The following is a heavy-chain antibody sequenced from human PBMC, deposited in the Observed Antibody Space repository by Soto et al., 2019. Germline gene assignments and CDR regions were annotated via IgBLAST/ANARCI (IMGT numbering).Heavy chain of an antibody. CDR1: GFTFNNYA. Sequence: PGESLKISCSASGFTFNNYAMAWVLQAPWEGLEWVSGISGSGATPYYADSVKGRFTISRDNSKNTLFLQMNSLSAEDTAVYFCAKAGYCTGVSCYFYYFDSWGQGTLVTVSS. V-gene: IGHV3-23*01. CDR3: AKAGYCTGVSCYFYYFDS. D-gene: IGHD2-15*01. CDR2: ISGSGATP. J-gene: IGHJ4*02.